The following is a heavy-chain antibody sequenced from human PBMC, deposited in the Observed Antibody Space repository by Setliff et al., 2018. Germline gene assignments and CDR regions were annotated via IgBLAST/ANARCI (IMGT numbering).Heavy chain of an antibody. V-gene: IGHV4-59*08. D-gene: IGHD3-3*01. CDR3: ARLLMSNYWSGTVDN. CDR1: GGSISNYY. J-gene: IGHJ4*02. Sequence: SETLSLTCTVSGGSISNYYWSWIRQSPGKGLEWIGFIYYNGSSDHNPSFQSRVTISVDTSKHQFSLELRPVTAADPAVYYCARLLMSNYWSGTVDNLGQGTLVTVSS. CDR2: IYYNGSS.